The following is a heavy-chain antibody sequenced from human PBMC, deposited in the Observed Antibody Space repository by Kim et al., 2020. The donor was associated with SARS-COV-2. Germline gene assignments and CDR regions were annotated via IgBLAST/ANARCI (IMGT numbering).Heavy chain of an antibody. CDR1: GGTFSSYA. CDR3: ARVRREKPYYYGMDV. J-gene: IGHJ6*02. CDR2: IIPIFGTA. V-gene: IGHV1-69*13. Sequence: SVKVSCKASGGTFSSYAISWVRQAPGQGLEWMGGIIPIFGTANYAQKFQGRVTITADESTSTAYMELSSLRSEDTAVYYCARVRREKPYYYGMDVWGQGTTVTVSS.